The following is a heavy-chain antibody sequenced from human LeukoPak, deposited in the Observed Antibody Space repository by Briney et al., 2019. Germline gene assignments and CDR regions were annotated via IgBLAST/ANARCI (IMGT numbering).Heavy chain of an antibody. D-gene: IGHD3-10*01. J-gene: IGHJ3*02. CDR1: GFTFSNAW. CDR2: ISSSGSTI. V-gene: IGHV3-48*01. Sequence: GGSLRLSCAASGFTFSNAWMSWVRQAPGKGLEWVSYISSSGSTIYYADSVKGRFTISRDNAKNSLYLQMNSLRAEDTAVYYCARVYYDVLDIWGQGTMVTVSS. CDR3: ARVYYDVLDI.